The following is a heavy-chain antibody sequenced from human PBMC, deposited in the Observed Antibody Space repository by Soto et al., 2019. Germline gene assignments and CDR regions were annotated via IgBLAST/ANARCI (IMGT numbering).Heavy chain of an antibody. CDR1: GFTFSSHA. CDR2: ISYDGSTT. J-gene: IGHJ5*02. V-gene: IGHV3-30*09. D-gene: IGHD4-4*01. CDR3: ARHLASTVTTSDWFDP. Sequence: QVQLVESGGGVFQPGRSLRLSCAASGFTFSSHAMHWVRHAPGKGLEWLAIISYDGSTTYHAGSVKGRFAISRDNSKNTLYLQMNSLRTDDTAVYFCARHLASTVTTSDWFDPWGQGTLVTVSS.